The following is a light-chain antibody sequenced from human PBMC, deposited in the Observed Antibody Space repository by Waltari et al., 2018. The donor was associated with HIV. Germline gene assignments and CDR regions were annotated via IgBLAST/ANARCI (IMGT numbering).Light chain of an antibody. CDR1: SSDVGTYNL. J-gene: IGLJ1*01. V-gene: IGLV2-23*02. Sequence: QSALTQPASVSGSPGQSITISCTRTSSDVGTYNLVSWYQQPPGEATKMILFEVSERPSGVSSRFSGAKSCNTASLTISGLQAEDEAYYYCCSYANSSTSFYVFGSGTKVTVL. CDR2: EVS. CDR3: CSYANSSTSFYV.